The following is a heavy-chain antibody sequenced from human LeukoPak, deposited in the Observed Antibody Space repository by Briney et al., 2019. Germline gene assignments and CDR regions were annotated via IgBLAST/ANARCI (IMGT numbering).Heavy chain of an antibody. CDR2: MHSSGST. CDR1: GGSISSYY. Sequence: SETLSLTCTVSGGSISSYYWSWIRQPAGKGLKWIGRMHSSGSTNYNPSIKSRVTMSLDTSKNQFSLKVDSVTAADTAMYYCAREAVHYGSGSHDYWGQGTLVAVSS. J-gene: IGHJ4*02. D-gene: IGHD3-10*01. CDR3: AREAVHYGSGSHDY. V-gene: IGHV4-4*07.